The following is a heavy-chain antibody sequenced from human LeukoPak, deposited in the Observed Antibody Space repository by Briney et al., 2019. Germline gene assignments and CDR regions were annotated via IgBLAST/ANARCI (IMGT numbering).Heavy chain of an antibody. D-gene: IGHD6-19*01. V-gene: IGHV6-1*01. CDR2: TYYRSKWYN. CDR1: GDSVSSNSAA. CDR3: ARAADSIAVAGTRYYYYYMDV. J-gene: IGHJ6*03. Sequence: SQTLSLTCAISGDSVSSNSAAWNWIRQSPSRGLEWLGRTYYRSKWYNDYAVSVKSRITINPDTSKNQFSLQLNSVTPEDTAVYYCARAADSIAVAGTRYYYYYMDVWGKGTTVTVSS.